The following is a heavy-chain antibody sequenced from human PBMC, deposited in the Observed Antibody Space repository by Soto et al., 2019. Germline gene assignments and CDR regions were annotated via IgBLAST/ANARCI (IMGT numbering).Heavy chain of an antibody. Sequence: SETLSLTCTVSGGSISSSSYYWGWIRQPPGKGLEWIGSIYYSGSTYYTPSLKSRVTISIDTSKNQFSLKLSSVTAADTAVYYCARDMKNDAFDIWGQGTMVTVSS. V-gene: IGHV4-39*07. CDR3: ARDMKNDAFDI. D-gene: IGHD3-16*01. CDR2: IYYSGST. CDR1: GGSISSSSYY. J-gene: IGHJ3*02.